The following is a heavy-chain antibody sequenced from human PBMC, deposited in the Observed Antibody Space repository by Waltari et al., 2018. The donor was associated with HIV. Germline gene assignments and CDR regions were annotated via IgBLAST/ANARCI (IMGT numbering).Heavy chain of an antibody. CDR1: GGTFSSYA. Sequence: QVQLVQSGAEVKKPGSSVKVSCKASGGTFSSYAISWGRKAPGQGLEWMGRFIPILGIANYAQKFQGRVTITADKSTSTAYMELSSLRSEDTAVYYCARGPDKRWLQFVDYYYGMDVWGQGTTVTVSS. V-gene: IGHV1-69*04. CDR2: FIPILGIA. CDR3: ARGPDKRWLQFVDYYYGMDV. J-gene: IGHJ6*02. D-gene: IGHD5-12*01.